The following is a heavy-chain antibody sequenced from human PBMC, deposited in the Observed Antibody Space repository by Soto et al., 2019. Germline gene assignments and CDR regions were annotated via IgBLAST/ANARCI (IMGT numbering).Heavy chain of an antibody. J-gene: IGHJ6*02. CDR2: ISGSGGST. V-gene: IGHV3-23*01. D-gene: IGHD1-1*01. Sequence: GGSLRLSCAASGFTFSSYAMSWVRQAPGKVLEVVSAISGSGGSTYSGDSVKGRFTISRDNSKKTLYLQMNSLRAEDTAVYYCAKLGTTWYYYGMDVWGQGTTVTVSS. CDR3: AKLGTTWYYYGMDV. CDR1: GFTFSSYA.